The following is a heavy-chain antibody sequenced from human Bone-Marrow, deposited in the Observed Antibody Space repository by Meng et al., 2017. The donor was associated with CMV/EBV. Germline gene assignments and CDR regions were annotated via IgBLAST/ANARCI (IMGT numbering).Heavy chain of an antibody. CDR1: GGTFSSYA. J-gene: IGHJ6*02. CDR2: ISAYNGNT. V-gene: IGHV1-18*01. CDR3: ARAARYYYGMDV. Sequence: ASVKVSCKASGGTFSSYAISWVRQAPGQGLEWMGWISAYNGNTNYAQKLQCRVTMTTDTSTSTAYMELRSLRSDDTAVYYCARAARYYYGMDVWGQGTTVTVSS.